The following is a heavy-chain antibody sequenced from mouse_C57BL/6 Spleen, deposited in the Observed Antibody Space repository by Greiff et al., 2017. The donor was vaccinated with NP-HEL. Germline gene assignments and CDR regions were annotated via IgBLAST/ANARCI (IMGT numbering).Heavy chain of an antibody. D-gene: IGHD1-1*01. CDR1: GFTFSDYG. CDR2: ISSGSSTI. CDR3: ARPYYYYGSSYLYYAMDY. V-gene: IGHV5-17*01. J-gene: IGHJ4*01. Sequence: EVRLVESGGGLVKPGGSLKLSCAASGFTFSDYGMHWVRQAPEKGLEWVAYISSGSSTIYYADTVKGRFTISRDNAKNTLFLQMTSLRSEDTAMYYCARPYYYYGSSYLYYAMDYWGQGTSVTVSS.